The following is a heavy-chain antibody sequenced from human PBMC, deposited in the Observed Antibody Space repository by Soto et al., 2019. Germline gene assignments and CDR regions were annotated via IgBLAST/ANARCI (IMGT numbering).Heavy chain of an antibody. CDR1: GFTFSSYG. D-gene: IGHD6-13*01. J-gene: IGHJ4*02. CDR2: ISYDGSNK. V-gene: IGHV3-30*18. CDR3: AKDHVSGAAAGISYYFDY. Sequence: GGSLRLSCAASGFTFSSYGMHWVRQAPGKGLEWVAVISYDGSNKYYADSVKGRFTISRDNSKNTLYLQMNSLRAEDTAVYYCAKDHVSGAAAGISYYFDYWGQGTLVTVSS.